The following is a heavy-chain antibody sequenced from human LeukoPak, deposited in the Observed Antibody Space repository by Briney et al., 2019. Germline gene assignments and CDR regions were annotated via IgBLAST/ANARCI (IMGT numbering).Heavy chain of an antibody. D-gene: IGHD6-25*01. CDR1: GGSISSSNW. CDR3: ARGERN. V-gene: IGHV4-4*02. J-gene: IGHJ4*02. CDR2: INHSGST. Sequence: SETLSLTCAVSGGSISSSNWWSWIRQPPGKGLEWIGEINHSGSTNYNPSLKSRVTISVDTSKNQFSLKLSSVTAADTAVYYCARGERNWGQGTLVTVSS.